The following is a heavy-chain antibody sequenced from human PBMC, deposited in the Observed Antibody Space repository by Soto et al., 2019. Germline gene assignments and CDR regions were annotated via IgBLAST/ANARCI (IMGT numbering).Heavy chain of an antibody. CDR2: IHPGGQTI. Sequence: GGSLRLSCAASGFTFSSSEMYWVRQAPGKGLEWISYIHPGGQTIFYAESVKGRFTISRDNAKHSVYLQMNSLRAEDAAVYYCARRGSRWGRGTKVTVSS. CDR1: GFTFSSSE. CDR3: ARRGSR. V-gene: IGHV3-48*03. D-gene: IGHD2-15*01. J-gene: IGHJ3*01.